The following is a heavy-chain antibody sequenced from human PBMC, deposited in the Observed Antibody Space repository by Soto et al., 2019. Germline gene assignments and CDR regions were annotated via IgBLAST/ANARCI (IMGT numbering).Heavy chain of an antibody. D-gene: IGHD2-2*01. Sequence: QVQLQESGPGLVEPSQTLSLTCSVSGGSISSGDYYWSWIRQPPGKGLEWIGYMFYVGATYYSPTLKRRVTLSVDTSKNQFSLKLSSVTAADTAVYHCASFVRFCSSPNCRGRNWFPPWGPGALVTVTS. CDR1: GGSISSGDYY. J-gene: IGHJ5*02. CDR2: MFYVGAT. CDR3: ASFVRFCSSPNCRGRNWFPP. V-gene: IGHV4-30-4*01.